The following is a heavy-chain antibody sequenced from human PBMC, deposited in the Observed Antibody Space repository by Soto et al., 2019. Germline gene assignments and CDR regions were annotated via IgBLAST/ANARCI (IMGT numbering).Heavy chain of an antibody. J-gene: IGHJ4*02. D-gene: IGHD3-22*01. CDR1: GFTVSSHH. V-gene: IGHV3-53*01. CDR2: IYSGGTT. Sequence: EVQLVESGGGLIYTGGSLRLSCAASGFTVSSHHMSWVRQAPGEGLEWVSLIYSGGTTYYADSVKGRFTISRDNSKNTLYLQMDSLRAEDTAVYYCARTRGYYDTSGYSGYYFDYWGQGTLVTVSS. CDR3: ARTRGYYDTSGYSGYYFDY.